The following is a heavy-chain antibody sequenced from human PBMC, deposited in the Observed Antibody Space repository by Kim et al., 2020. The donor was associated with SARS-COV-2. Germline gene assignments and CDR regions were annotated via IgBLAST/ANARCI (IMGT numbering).Heavy chain of an antibody. CDR1: GGSISSSSYY. Sequence: SETLSLTCTVSGGSISSSSYYWGWIRQPPGKGLEWIGSIYYSGSTYYNASLKSRVTISVDTSKNQFSLKLSSVTAADTAVYYCASDKTEITMVRGVILSWGQGTLVTVSS. V-gene: IGHV4-39*01. J-gene: IGHJ4*02. CDR3: ASDKTEITMVRGVILS. CDR2: IYYSGST. D-gene: IGHD3-10*01.